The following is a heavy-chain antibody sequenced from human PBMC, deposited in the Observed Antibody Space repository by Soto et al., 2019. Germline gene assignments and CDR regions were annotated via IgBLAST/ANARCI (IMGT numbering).Heavy chain of an antibody. CDR2: ISSTTNYI. CDR1: GFTFGDYE. J-gene: IGHJ4*02. V-gene: IGHV3-11*06. CDR3: ARESEDLTSNFDY. Sequence: QVQLVESGGGLVQPGGSLRLSCAASGFTFGDYEMSWIRQAAGKGLEWVSSISSTTNYIYYGDSMKGRFTISRDNAKNSLYLEMNSLRAEDTAVYYCARESEDLTSNFDYWGQGTLVTVSS.